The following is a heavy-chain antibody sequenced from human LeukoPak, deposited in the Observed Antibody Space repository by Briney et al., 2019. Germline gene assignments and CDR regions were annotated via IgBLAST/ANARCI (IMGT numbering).Heavy chain of an antibody. CDR2: ISGSGGST. CDR1: GFTFSSYE. D-gene: IGHD4-17*01. V-gene: IGHV3-23*01. J-gene: IGHJ4*02. Sequence: PGGSLRLSCAASGFTFSSYEMNWIRQAPGKGLEWVSAISGSGGSTYYADSVKGRFTISRDNSKNTLYLQMNSLRAEDTAVYYCAKDFDGDYEYLVDYWGQGTLVTVSS. CDR3: AKDFDGDYEYLVDY.